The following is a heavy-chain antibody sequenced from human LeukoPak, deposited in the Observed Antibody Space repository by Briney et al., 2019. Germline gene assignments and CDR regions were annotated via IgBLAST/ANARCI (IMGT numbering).Heavy chain of an antibody. CDR3: AKELVGDFWSGYIY. CDR2: ISGSGGST. D-gene: IGHD3-3*01. CDR1: GFTFSSYS. J-gene: IGHJ4*02. Sequence: GGSLRLSCAASGFTFSSYSMNWVRQAPGKGLEWVSAISGSGGSTYYADSVKGRFTISRDNSKNTLYLQMNSLRAEDTAVYYCAKELVGDFWSGYIYWGQGTLVTVSS. V-gene: IGHV3-23*01.